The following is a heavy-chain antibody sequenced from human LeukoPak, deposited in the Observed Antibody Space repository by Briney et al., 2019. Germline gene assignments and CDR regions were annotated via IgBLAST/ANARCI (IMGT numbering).Heavy chain of an antibody. J-gene: IGHJ6*02. Sequence: GASVKVSCKASGYIFTGYHMHWVRQAPGQGLEWMGRINPKSGDTNYGQKFKGRVTMTRDTSISTAYMEVSRLKSDDTAVYYCARVKIVQLSGDLSLFHGMDVWGRGTTVTVSS. CDR3: ARVKIVQLSGDLSLFHGMDV. V-gene: IGHV1-2*06. CDR2: INPKSGDT. CDR1: GYIFTGYH. D-gene: IGHD3-16*02.